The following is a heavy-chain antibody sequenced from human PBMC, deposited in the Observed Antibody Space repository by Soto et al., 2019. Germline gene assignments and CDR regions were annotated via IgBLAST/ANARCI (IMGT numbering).Heavy chain of an antibody. CDR1: GGSISSGGYY. CDR3: ARDPFPLRYFDWPPL. J-gene: IGHJ4*02. D-gene: IGHD3-9*01. Sequence: PSDALSVNCTVSGGSISSGGYYWSWIRQHPGKGLEWIGYIYYSGSTYYNPSLKSRVTISVDTSKNQFSLKLSSVTAADTAVYYCARDPFPLRYFDWPPLWGQGTLVTVSS. CDR2: IYYSGST. V-gene: IGHV4-31*03.